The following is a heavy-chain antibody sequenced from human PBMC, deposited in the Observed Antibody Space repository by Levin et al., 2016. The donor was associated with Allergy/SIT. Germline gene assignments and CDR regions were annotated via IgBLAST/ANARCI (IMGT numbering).Heavy chain of an antibody. Sequence: GESLKISCKGSGYSFTSYWISWVRQMPGKGLEWMGRIDPSDSYTNYSPSFQGHVTISADKSISTAYLQWSSLKASDTAMYYCARSIMAAAAPGYFDYWGQGTLVTVSS. CDR1: GYSFTSYW. CDR3: ARSIMAAAAPGYFDY. D-gene: IGHD6-13*01. V-gene: IGHV5-10-1*01. CDR2: IDPSDSYT. J-gene: IGHJ4*02.